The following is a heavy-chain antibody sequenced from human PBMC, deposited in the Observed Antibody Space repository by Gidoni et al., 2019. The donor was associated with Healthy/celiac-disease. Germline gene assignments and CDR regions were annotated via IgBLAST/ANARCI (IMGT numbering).Heavy chain of an antibody. CDR3: AREGSSSLYYYYYYGMDV. D-gene: IGHD6-6*01. J-gene: IGHJ6*02. Sequence: QLQLQESGPGLVKPSETLSLTCTVSGGSISSSSYYWGWIRQPPGKGLEWIGSIYYSGSTYYNPSLKSRVTISVDTSKNQFSLKLSSVTAADTAVYYCAREGSSSLYYYYYYGMDVWGQGTTVTVSS. CDR2: IYYSGST. CDR1: GGSISSSSYY. V-gene: IGHV4-39*02.